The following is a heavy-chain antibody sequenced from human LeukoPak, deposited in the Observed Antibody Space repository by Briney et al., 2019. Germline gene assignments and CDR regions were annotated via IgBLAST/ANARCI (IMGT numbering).Heavy chain of an antibody. CDR1: GFTFSSYG. J-gene: IGHJ4*02. CDR2: IWYDGSNT. V-gene: IGHV3-33*01. Sequence: PGGSLRLSCAASGFTFSSYGMHWVRQAPGKGLEWVAVIWYDGSNTYYADSVKGRFTISRDNSKNTLYLQMNSLRAKDTAVYYCARSPPPFFYYFDYWGQGTLVTVSS. CDR3: ARSPPPFFYYFDY.